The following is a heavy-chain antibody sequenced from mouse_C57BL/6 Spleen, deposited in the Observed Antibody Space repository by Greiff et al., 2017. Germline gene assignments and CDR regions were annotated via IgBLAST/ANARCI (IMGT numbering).Heavy chain of an antibody. Sequence: EVKVEESGGGLVQPGGSMKLSCVASGFTFSNYWMNWVRQSPEKGLEWVAQIRLKSDNYATHYAESVKGRFTISRDDSKSSVYLQMNNLRAEDTGIYYCTVLGPDYWGQGTTLTVSS. CDR1: GFTFSNYW. CDR2: IRLKSDNYAT. CDR3: TVLGPDY. V-gene: IGHV6-3*01. D-gene: IGHD4-1*01. J-gene: IGHJ2*01.